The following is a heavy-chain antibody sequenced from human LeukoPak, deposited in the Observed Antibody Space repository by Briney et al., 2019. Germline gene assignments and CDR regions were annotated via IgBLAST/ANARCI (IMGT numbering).Heavy chain of an antibody. D-gene: IGHD5-24*01. Sequence: GGSLRLSCAVYGIXFTNTYFSWVRQAPGKGLEWVSLIYPNGNIYYTDSVKGRFIISRDNSKNTVYLQMKALRAEDTATYYCATTSLSGDGKKVGYFDYWGQGTPVTVSS. V-gene: IGHV3-53*01. CDR2: IYPNGNI. J-gene: IGHJ4*02. CDR3: ATTSLSGDGKKVGYFDY. CDR1: GIXFTNTY.